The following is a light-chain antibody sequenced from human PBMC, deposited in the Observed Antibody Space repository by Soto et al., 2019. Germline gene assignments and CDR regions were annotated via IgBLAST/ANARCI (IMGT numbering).Light chain of an antibody. CDR1: QSISSY. V-gene: IGKV1-39*01. CDR2: AAS. CDR3: QQSYSTPMYT. Sequence: DIQMTQSPSSLSAYVGDRVTITCRASQSISSYLNWYQQKPGKAPKLLIYAASNLQSGVPSRFSGSGSGTDFTLIISSLQPEDFATYYCQQSYSTPMYTFGQGTKLEIK. J-gene: IGKJ2*01.